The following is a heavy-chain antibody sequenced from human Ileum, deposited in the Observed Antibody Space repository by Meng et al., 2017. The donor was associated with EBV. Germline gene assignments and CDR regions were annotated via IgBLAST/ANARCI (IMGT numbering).Heavy chain of an antibody. CDR1: GYSFNKFA. J-gene: IGHJ4*02. CDR2: INTKTGDP. Sequence: QVQLLQSGSELKKPGASVKVSCKASGYSFNKFAINWVRQAPGQGLEWVGWINTKTGDPRYAQGFTGRFVFSLDTSVSTAYLQISSLKPEDTAVYYCVRDGRSINLLDYWGQGTLVTVSS. CDR3: VRDGRSINLLDY. V-gene: IGHV7-4-1*02. D-gene: IGHD2-15*01.